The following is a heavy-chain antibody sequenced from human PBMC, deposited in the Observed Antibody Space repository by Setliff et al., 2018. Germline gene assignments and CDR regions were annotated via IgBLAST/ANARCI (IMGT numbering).Heavy chain of an antibody. CDR2: ISSSSGHI. CDR3: AKDSSGWPHSLISYFQH. D-gene: IGHD6-19*01. V-gene: IGHV3-21*04. CDR1: GISSYT. J-gene: IGHJ1*01. Sequence: PGGSLRLSCAASGISSYTMSWVRQAPGKGLEWVASISSSSGHIYYADSVKGRFTISRDSAKNTLYLQMNSLRAEDTAVYYCAKDSSGWPHSLISYFQHWGQGTLVTVSS.